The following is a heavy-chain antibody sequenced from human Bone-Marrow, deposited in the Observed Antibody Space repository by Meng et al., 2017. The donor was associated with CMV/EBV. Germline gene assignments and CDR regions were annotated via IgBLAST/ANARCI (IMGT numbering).Heavy chain of an antibody. V-gene: IGHV3-33*06. CDR1: GFTFSSYG. CDR2: IWYDGRNK. CDR3: AKDGGTYYDFWSGYYKG. D-gene: IGHD3-3*01. Sequence: GESLKISCAVSGFTFSSYGMHWVRQAPGKGLEWVAVIWYDGRNKYYADSVKGRFTISRDNSKNTLYLQMNSLRAEDTAVYYCAKDGGTYYDFWSGYYKGWGQGPLVTVSS. J-gene: IGHJ4*02.